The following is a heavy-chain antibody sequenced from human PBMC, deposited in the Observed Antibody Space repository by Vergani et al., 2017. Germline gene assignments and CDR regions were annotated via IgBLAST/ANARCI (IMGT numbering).Heavy chain of an antibody. CDR1: GFTFSSYA. CDR2: ISGSGGTT. J-gene: IGHJ3*02. CDR3: ARGGEVVAHDAFDI. D-gene: IGHD2-15*01. V-gene: IGHV3-23*01. Sequence: EVQLLESGGGLVQPGGSLRLSCAASGFTFSSYAMSWVRQAPGKGLEWVSAISGSGGTTYYADSVKGRFTISRDKSKNTLYLQMNSLGAEDTAGYYCARGGEVVAHDAFDIWGQGTMVTVSS.